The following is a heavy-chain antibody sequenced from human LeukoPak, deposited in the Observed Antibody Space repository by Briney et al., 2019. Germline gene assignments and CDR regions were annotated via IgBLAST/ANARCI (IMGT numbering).Heavy chain of an antibody. CDR3: AKAGYCSSSTCYTDF. V-gene: IGHV3-23*01. Sequence: GGSLRLSCAASGFTFRNYGMSWVRQAPGKGLEWVSGISGSGDNTYYADSVKGRFTISRDNSKNMLYLLMNRLRAEDTAVYYCAKAGYCSSSTCYTDFWGQGTLITVSS. CDR2: ISGSGDNT. J-gene: IGHJ4*02. D-gene: IGHD2-2*02. CDR1: GFTFRNYG.